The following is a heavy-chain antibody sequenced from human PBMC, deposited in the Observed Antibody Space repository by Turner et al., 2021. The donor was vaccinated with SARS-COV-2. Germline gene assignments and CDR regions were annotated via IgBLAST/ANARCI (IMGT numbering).Heavy chain of an antibody. D-gene: IGHD3-3*01. CDR3: AREDDFWSGYQYYRMDV. Sequence: EVQLVESGGGLVKPGGSLRLSCAGSGFTFSSYSMNWVRQAPGRGLEWVSSISSRTIFIYYADSVKGRFTISRDNAKNSLYLQMNSLRAEDTAVYYCAREDDFWSGYQYYRMDVWGQGTTVTVSS. CDR1: GFTFSSYS. J-gene: IGHJ6*02. CDR2: ISSRTIFI. V-gene: IGHV3-21*01.